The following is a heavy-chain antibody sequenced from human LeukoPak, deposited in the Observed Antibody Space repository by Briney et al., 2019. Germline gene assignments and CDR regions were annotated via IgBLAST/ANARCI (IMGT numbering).Heavy chain of an antibody. V-gene: IGHV4-34*01. CDR2: INHSGST. D-gene: IGHD3-10*01. CDR3: ARVRWFGEFHFDY. CDR1: GGSFSGYY. Sequence: PSETLSLTRAVYGGSFSGYYWSWIRQPPGKGLEWIGEINHSGSTNYNPSLKSRVTISVDTSKNQFSLKLSSVTAADTAVYYCARVRWFGEFHFDYWGQGTLVTVSS. J-gene: IGHJ4*02.